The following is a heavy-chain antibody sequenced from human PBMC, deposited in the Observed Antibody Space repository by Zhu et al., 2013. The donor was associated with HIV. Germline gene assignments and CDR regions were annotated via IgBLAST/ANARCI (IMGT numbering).Heavy chain of an antibody. J-gene: IGHJ4*02. CDR3: ARSRGSMKRLLDY. CDR1: GYTFTGYY. D-gene: IGHD3-22*01. CDR2: IDTNSGAT. V-gene: IGHV1-2*02. Sequence: QVQLVQSGAEVKKPGASVKVSCNASGYTFTGYYMHWVRQAPGQGLEWMGWIDTNSGATNYAQKFQGRVTMTRDTSISTAYMDLSRLTSDDSAMYYCARSRGSMKRLLDYWGQGTLVTVSS.